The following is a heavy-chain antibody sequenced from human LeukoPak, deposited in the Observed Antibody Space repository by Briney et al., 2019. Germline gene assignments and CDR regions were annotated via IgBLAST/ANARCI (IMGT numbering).Heavy chain of an antibody. Sequence: SETLSLTCTVSGGSISSYYWSWIRQPPGKGLEWIGYIFYSGSTNYNPSLKSRVTISVDTSKNQFSLKLTSVTAADTAVYYCARSDTYCSGGSCPPNTFDALDIWGQGTMVTVSS. J-gene: IGHJ3*02. CDR1: GGSISSYY. CDR2: IFYSGST. D-gene: IGHD2-15*01. CDR3: ARSDTYCSGGSCPPNTFDALDI. V-gene: IGHV4-59*01.